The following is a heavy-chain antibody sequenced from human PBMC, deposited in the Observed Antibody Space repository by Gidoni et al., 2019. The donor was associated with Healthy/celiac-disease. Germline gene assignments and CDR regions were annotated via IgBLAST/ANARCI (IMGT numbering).Heavy chain of an antibody. D-gene: IGHD4-17*01. V-gene: IGHV4-34*01. CDR1: GGSFRGYY. CDR3: ARGLGDYGDYLVWWFDP. J-gene: IGHJ5*02. CDR2: INHTSST. Sequence: QVHLHQWAAGLLKPSETLSLNCDVYGGSFRGYYWSWIRQPPGKGLEWSGDINHTSSTNYNPPLKIRVTISVDTSKNQFSLKLSSVTAADTAVYYCARGLGDYGDYLVWWFDPWGQGTLVTVSS.